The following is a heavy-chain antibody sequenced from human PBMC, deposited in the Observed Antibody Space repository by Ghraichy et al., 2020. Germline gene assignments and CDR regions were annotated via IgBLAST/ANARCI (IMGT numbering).Heavy chain of an antibody. D-gene: IGHD3-22*01. Sequence: GGSLRLSCAASGFTFSKYGMHWVRQAPGKGLEWVAVISYDGSNKYYADSVKGRLTISRDNSKNTLYLQVNSLRAEDTAVYYCAKERDTSGYYSFRGDYYGMEVWGQGTTVTVSS. V-gene: IGHV3-30*18. J-gene: IGHJ6*01. CDR2: ISYDGSNK. CDR3: AKERDTSGYYSFRGDYYGMEV. CDR1: GFTFSKYG.